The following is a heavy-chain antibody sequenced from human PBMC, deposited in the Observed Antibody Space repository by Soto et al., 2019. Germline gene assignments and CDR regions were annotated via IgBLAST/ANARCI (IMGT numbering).Heavy chain of an antibody. D-gene: IGHD3-22*01. CDR1: GFTFSSYG. CDR3: TTDSYSTIIIVRFDY. Sequence: GGSLRLSCAASGFTFSSYGMHWVRQAPGKGLEWVAVISYDGSNKYYAEPVKGRFAISRDDSNNMVYLQMNSLKIEDTAVYYCTTDSYSTIIIVRFDYWGHGTLVTVSS. CDR2: ISYDGSNK. J-gene: IGHJ4*01. V-gene: IGHV3-30*03.